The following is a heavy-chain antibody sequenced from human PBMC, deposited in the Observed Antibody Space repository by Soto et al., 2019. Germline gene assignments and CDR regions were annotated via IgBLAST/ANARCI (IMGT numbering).Heavy chain of an antibody. V-gene: IGHV3-11*01. D-gene: IGHD6-13*01. Sequence: GGSLRLSCAASGFTFSDYYMSWIRQAPGKGLEWVSYISSSGSTIYYADSVKGRFTISRDNAKNSLYLQMNSLRAEDTAVYYCARDFFGGYSSSWYNYWGQGTLVTVSS. J-gene: IGHJ4*02. CDR2: ISSSGSTI. CDR3: ARDFFGGYSSSWYNY. CDR1: GFTFSDYY.